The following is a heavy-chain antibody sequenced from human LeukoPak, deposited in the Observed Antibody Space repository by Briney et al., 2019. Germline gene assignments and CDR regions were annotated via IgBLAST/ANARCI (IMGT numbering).Heavy chain of an antibody. CDR2: ISSSSSYT. V-gene: IGHV3-11*05. J-gene: IGHJ4*02. CDR1: GFTFSDYY. Sequence: GGSLRLSCAASGFTFSDYYMSWIRQAPGKGLEWASYISSSSSYTNYADSVKGRFTISRDNAKNSLYLQMNSLRAEDTAVYYCARGGYSYGYVGYFDYWGQGTLVTVSS. CDR3: ARGGYSYGYVGYFDY. D-gene: IGHD5-18*01.